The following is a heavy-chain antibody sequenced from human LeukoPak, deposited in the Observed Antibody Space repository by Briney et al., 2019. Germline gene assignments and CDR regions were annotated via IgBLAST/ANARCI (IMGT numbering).Heavy chain of an antibody. J-gene: IGHJ5*02. V-gene: IGHV4-59*08. Sequence: SETLSLTSPVYTPSIASICWTCDRPPQGKGLEWIEYAYDSGTNNYNTSLKRGATIPGKTPRTQFSLMWSSVTAADTAGYYGARRGGRGSSYLLDPWGRGT. CDR1: TPSIASIC. CDR2: AYDSGTN. D-gene: IGHD1-26*01. CDR3: ARRGGRGSSYLLDP.